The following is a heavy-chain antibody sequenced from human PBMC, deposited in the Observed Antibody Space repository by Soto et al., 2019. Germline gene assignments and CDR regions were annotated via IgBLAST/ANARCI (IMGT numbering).Heavy chain of an antibody. V-gene: IGHV1-18*01. CDR1: GYTFTTYG. J-gene: IGHJ4*02. D-gene: IGHD1-26*01. Sequence: QVQLVQSGAEVKKPGASVKVSCKASGYTFTTYGISWVRQAPGQGLEWMGWISAYTVNTNYAQKLQGRVTMTTDTSTRTAYMELRSLRSDATAVYYCARDRAIVGETTFDYWGQGTLVTVSS. CDR2: ISAYTVNT. CDR3: ARDRAIVGETTFDY.